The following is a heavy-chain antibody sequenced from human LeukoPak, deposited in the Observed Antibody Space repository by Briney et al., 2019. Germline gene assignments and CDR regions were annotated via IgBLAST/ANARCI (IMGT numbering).Heavy chain of an antibody. D-gene: IGHD6-19*01. CDR3: ARYPRGIAVAAPGDY. CDR2: INHSGST. CDR1: GGSFSGYY. J-gene: IGHJ4*02. V-gene: IGHV4-34*01. Sequence: SETLSLTCAVYGGSFSGYYWSWIRQPPGKGLEWIGEINHSGSTNYNPSLKSRVTISVDTSKNQFPLKLSSVTAADTAVYYCARYPRGIAVAAPGDYWGQGTLVTVSS.